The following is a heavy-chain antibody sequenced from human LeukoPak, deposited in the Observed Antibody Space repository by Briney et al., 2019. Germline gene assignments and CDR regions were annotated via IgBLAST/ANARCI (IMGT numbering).Heavy chain of an antibody. CDR3: ARASYYYDSSEDFDY. V-gene: IGHV3-48*01. CDR2: ISSSSSTI. J-gene: IGHJ4*02. CDR1: GFTFSSYS. D-gene: IGHD3-22*01. Sequence: GGSLRLPCAASGFTFSSYSMNWVRQAPGKGLEWVSYISSSSSTIYYADSVKGRFTISRDNAKNSLYLQMNSLRAEDTAVYYCARASYYYDSSEDFDYWGQGTLVTVSS.